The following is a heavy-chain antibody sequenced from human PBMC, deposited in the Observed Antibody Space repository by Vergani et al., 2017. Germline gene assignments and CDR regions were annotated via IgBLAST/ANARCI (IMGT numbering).Heavy chain of an antibody. CDR1: GGSISRYY. V-gene: IGHV4-59*08. D-gene: IGHD6-13*01. CDR3: ARHGVIAARGYYYYMDV. CDR2: IYYSGST. Sequence: QVQLQESGPGLVKPSETLSLTCTVSGGSISRYYWSWIRKPPGKGLDWIVYIYYSGSTNYNNSLNSRVTISVGTSENQFSLKLSSVTAADTAVYYWARHGVIAARGYYYYMDVWGKGTTVTVSS. J-gene: IGHJ6*03.